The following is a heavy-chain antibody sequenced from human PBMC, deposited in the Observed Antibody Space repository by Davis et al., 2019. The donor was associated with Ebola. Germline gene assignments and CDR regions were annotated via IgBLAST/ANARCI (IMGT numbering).Heavy chain of an antibody. V-gene: IGHV3-21*06. CDR2: ISSSSSYI. J-gene: IGHJ6*02. CDR1: GFTFGSYA. CDR3: ARTYYYYDMDV. Sequence: GESLKISCVASGFTFGSYAMSWVRQAPGKGLEWVSYISSSSSYIYYADSVRGRFTISRDNAKNSLYLQMSSLRADDTAVYYCARTYYYYDMDVWGQGTTVIVSS.